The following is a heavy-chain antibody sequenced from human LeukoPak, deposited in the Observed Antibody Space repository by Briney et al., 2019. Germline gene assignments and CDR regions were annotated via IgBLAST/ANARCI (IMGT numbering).Heavy chain of an antibody. CDR3: ARNNYVTHFYGLDV. CDR2: IYYSGST. CDR1: GGSINSYY. V-gene: IGHV4-59*01. D-gene: IGHD4-11*01. Sequence: SETLSLTCTVSGGSINSYYWSWIRQPPGKGLEWIAYIYYSGSTNYDPSLKSRVTISVDTSKNQFSLKLSSVTAADTAVYFCARNNYVTHFYGLDVWGQGTTVTVSS. J-gene: IGHJ6*02.